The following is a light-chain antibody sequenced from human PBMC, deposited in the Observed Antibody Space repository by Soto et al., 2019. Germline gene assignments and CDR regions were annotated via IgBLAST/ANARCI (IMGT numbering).Light chain of an antibody. CDR3: QQYDNWPWT. Sequence: EIVLTQSPATLSLSPGEIATLSFSASQSVSSYLAWYQQKPGQAPRLLIYDASNRATGIPARFSGSGSGTDFTLTISSLQSEDFAVYYCQQYDNWPWTFGQGTKVDI. CDR1: QSVSSY. V-gene: IGKV3-11*01. J-gene: IGKJ1*01. CDR2: DAS.